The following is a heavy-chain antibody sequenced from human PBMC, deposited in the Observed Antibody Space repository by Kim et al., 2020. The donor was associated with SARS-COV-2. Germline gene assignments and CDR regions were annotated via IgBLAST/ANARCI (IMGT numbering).Heavy chain of an antibody. Sequence: GGSLSLSCAASGFTISSHWMYWVRQVPGKGLVWVSRIDGDGSGTNYADSVKGRFTISRDNAKSTLYLQMNSLRVDDTAIYYCARDENWSLDYWGQGTLVTVSS. CDR3: ARDENWSLDY. D-gene: IGHD1-1*01. J-gene: IGHJ4*02. CDR2: IDGDGSGT. V-gene: IGHV3-74*01. CDR1: GFTISSHW.